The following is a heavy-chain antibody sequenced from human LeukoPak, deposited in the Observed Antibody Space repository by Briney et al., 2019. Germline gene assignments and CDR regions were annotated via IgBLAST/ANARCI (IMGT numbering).Heavy chain of an antibody. D-gene: IGHD2-8*02. CDR1: GFTFSSYG. CDR3: AREPTGGFDI. J-gene: IGHJ3*02. V-gene: IGHV3-30*03. CDR2: ISYDGTNK. Sequence: GGSLRLSCAASGFTFSSYGMQWVRQAPGKWLEWVALISYDGTNKYYAHSVKGRFTISRDNSKNTLYLQMNSLRPEDTALYYCAREPTGGFDIWGQGTMATVSS.